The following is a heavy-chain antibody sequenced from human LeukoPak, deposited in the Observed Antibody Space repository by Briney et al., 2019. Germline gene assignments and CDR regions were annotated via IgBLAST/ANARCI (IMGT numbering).Heavy chain of an antibody. CDR3: ASTVTTGSRWFDP. J-gene: IGHJ5*02. D-gene: IGHD4-17*01. Sequence: SVKVSCKASGGTFSSYAISWVRQAPGQGLEWMGRIIPILGIANYAQKFQGRVTITADKSTSTAYMELSSLRSEDTAEYYCASTVTTGSRWFDPWGQGTLVTVSS. CDR1: GGTFSSYA. V-gene: IGHV1-69*04. CDR2: IIPILGIA.